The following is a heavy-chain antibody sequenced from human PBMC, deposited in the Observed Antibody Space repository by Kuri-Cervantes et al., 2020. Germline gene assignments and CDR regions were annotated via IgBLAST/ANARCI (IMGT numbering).Heavy chain of an antibody. Sequence: GESLKISCAASGFTFSSYSMNWLRQTPGKGLEWISYIRSGSTTIYYADSVKGRFTISRDNAKNSLYLQMNSLRAEDTALYYCAKDIGDYYPPIFDYWGQGTLVTVSS. CDR3: AKDIGDYYPPIFDY. V-gene: IGHV3-48*04. D-gene: IGHD4-17*01. J-gene: IGHJ4*02. CDR1: GFTFSSYS. CDR2: IRSGSTTI.